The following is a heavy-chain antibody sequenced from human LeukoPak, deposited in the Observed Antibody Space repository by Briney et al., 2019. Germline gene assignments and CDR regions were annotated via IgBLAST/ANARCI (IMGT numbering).Heavy chain of an antibody. Sequence: ASVKVSCKASGYTFTSYAMHWVRQAPGQRLEWMGWINAGNGNTKYSQKFQGRVTITRDTSASTGYMELSSLRSEDTAVYYCARSQPSGGYYYYGMDVWGKGTTVTVSS. CDR1: GYTFTSYA. CDR2: INAGNGNT. J-gene: IGHJ6*04. CDR3: ARSQPSGGYYYYGMDV. D-gene: IGHD6-25*01. V-gene: IGHV1-3*01.